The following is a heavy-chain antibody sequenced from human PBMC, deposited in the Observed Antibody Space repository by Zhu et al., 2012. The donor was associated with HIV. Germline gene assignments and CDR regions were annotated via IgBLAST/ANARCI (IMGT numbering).Heavy chain of an antibody. CDR1: GGSISSGGYS. V-gene: IGHV4-30-2*01. D-gene: IGHD4-17*01. CDR2: FILVGRP. CDR3: AGYDYGDFGGPTQNAFHI. J-gene: IGHJ3*02. Sequence: QVQLQESASSLVKPSQTLSLTCTVPGGSISSGGYSWSWIRQPPGEGPGVDWVHFILVGRPYYNPSLKSRVTISLDRSTNXFSLKLSSVTAADTAVYYCAGYDYGDFGGPTQNAFHIWGQG.